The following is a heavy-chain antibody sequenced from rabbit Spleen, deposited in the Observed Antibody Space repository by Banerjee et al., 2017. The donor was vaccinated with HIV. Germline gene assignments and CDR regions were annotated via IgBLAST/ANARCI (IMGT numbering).Heavy chain of an antibody. CDR1: KFSFSSSYY. Sequence: QSLEESGGDLVKPGASLTLTCTASKFSFSSSYYMCWVRQPPGKGPEWIACIAAGVSGTTYYATWAKGRFTISNPSSTTVTLQLNSLTAADTATYFCVREAGYGGYGDANLWGPGTLVTVS. D-gene: IGHD6-1*01. CDR2: IAAGVSGTT. J-gene: IGHJ4*01. CDR3: VREAGYGGYGDANL. V-gene: IGHV1S40*01.